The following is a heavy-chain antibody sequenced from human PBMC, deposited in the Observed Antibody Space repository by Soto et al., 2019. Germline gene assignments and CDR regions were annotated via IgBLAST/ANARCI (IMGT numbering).Heavy chain of an antibody. CDR3: GRDGALGDTAVVDS. Sequence: QVQLVESGGGVVQPGKSLRLSCAASGFTFSTYGMHWVRQAPGKGLEWVAVIWYDGSNKYNADSLKGRFTISRDNSKNTVYLQIKNLRAEDTAVYYCGRDGALGDTAVVDSCGQGTVVTVSS. CDR1: GFTFSTYG. V-gene: IGHV3-33*01. J-gene: IGHJ4*02. CDR2: IWYDGSNK. D-gene: IGHD5-18*01.